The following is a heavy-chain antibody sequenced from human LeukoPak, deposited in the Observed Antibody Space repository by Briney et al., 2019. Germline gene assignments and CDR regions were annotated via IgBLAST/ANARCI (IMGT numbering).Heavy chain of an antibody. D-gene: IGHD4-23*01. CDR1: GYTFTSYY. Sequence: GASVKVSCKASGYTFTSYYMHWVRQAPGQGLEWMGIINPSGGSTSYAQKFQGRVTKTRDMSTSTDYMELSSLRSEDTAVYYCARDNSVEDTAWWFDPWGQGTLVTVSS. V-gene: IGHV1-46*01. CDR3: ARDNSVEDTAWWFDP. CDR2: INPSGGST. J-gene: IGHJ5*02.